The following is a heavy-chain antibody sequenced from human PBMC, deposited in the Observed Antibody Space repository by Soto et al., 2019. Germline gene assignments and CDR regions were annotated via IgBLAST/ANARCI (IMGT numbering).Heavy chain of an antibody. Sequence: QVQLQESGPGLVKPSGTLSLTCAVSGGSVNNDKWWSWVRQPPGKGLEWVGEIQSSGSTNYNPSLQRRATVLVDRPKSQFSVKLTSVTAADTAVYFWAGQWLAGYGAFEPWGQGTLVTVSS. CDR2: IQSSGST. D-gene: IGHD6-19*01. V-gene: IGHV4-4*02. J-gene: IGHJ5*02. CDR3: AGQWLAGYGAFEP. CDR1: GGSVNNDKW.